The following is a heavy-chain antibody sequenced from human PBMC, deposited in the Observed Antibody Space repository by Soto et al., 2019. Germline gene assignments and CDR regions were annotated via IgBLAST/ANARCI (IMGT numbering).Heavy chain of an antibody. CDR2: ISYDGTNK. CDR3: ARGPSYRDSYCDH. CDR1: EFTFSNYA. D-gene: IGHD4-4*01. V-gene: IGHV3-30*03. J-gene: IGHJ4*02. Sequence: QVQLVESGGGAVQPGGSRRLSCAASEFTFSNYAMHWVRQAPGKCLQWLAVISYDGTNKYYADSVEGRFTISRDNSTNTVYPQMISLRLEDTAVYYCARGPSYRDSYCDHWGQCTLVTVSS.